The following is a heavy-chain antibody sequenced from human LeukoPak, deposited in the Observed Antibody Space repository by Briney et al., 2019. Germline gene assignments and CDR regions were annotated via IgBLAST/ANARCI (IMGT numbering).Heavy chain of an antibody. Sequence: PGGSLRLSCAASGFTFSSYWMHWVRQAPGKGLVWVSRINSDGSSTYYADSVKGRFTISRDNSKNTLYLQMNSLRAEDTAMYYCARDIRHSSHDYYYGLDVWGQGATVTVSS. CDR3: ARDIRHSSHDYYYGLDV. CDR1: GFTFSSYW. D-gene: IGHD1-1*01. CDR2: INSDGSST. V-gene: IGHV3-74*01. J-gene: IGHJ6*02.